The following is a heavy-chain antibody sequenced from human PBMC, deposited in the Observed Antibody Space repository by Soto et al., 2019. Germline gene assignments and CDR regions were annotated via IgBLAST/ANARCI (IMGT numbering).Heavy chain of an antibody. D-gene: IGHD3-3*01. CDR2: FSAYNGNT. V-gene: IGHV1-18*04. CDR3: ARDTGIFGVVINPIDY. Sequence: ASVKVSCKASGYTFTSYGTSWVRQAPGPGLEWMGWFSAYNGNTNYAQKLQGRVTMTTDTSTSTAYMELRSLRSDDTAVYYCARDTGIFGVVINPIDYWGQGTLVTVSS. CDR1: GYTFTSYG. J-gene: IGHJ4*02.